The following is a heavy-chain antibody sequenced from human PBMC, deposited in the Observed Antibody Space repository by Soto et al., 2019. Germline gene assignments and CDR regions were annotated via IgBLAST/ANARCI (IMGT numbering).Heavy chain of an antibody. D-gene: IGHD1-20*01. Sequence: PSETLSLTCTVSGGSISSSDYYWGWIRQPPGKGLEWIGNIYYSGSASYNPSLKSRVTISVDTSKNQFSLKLSSVTAADTAVYYCASSYNWDFDYWGQGTLVTVSS. CDR2: IYYSGSA. V-gene: IGHV4-39*07. J-gene: IGHJ4*02. CDR3: ASSYNWDFDY. CDR1: GGSISSSDYY.